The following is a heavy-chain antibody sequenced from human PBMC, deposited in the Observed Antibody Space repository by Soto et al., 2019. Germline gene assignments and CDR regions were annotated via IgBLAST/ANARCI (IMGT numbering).Heavy chain of an antibody. CDR2: IKYDGSEK. CDR1: GFTFRNYW. V-gene: IGHV3-7*01. J-gene: IGHJ4*02. CDR3: ARDCYYGTGSYYTPFFDF. Sequence: GGSLRLSCAASGFTFRNYWMSWVRQAPGKGLEWVANIKYDGSEKYYVDSVKGRFTISRDNAKNSLYLQMNSLRAEDTALYYCARDCYYGTGSYYTPFFDFWGQGTPVTVSS. D-gene: IGHD3-10*01.